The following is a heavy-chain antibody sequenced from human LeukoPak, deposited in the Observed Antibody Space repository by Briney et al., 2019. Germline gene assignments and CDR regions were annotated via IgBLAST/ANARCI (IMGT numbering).Heavy chain of an antibody. J-gene: IGHJ4*02. CDR3: VRDGDNLGRNFDY. CDR2: IKQDGSEK. D-gene: IGHD4-17*01. V-gene: IGHV3-7*01. CDR1: GFTFSSYW. Sequence: GGSLRLSCAASGFTFSSYWMSWVRQAPGKGLEWAANIKQDGSEKYYVDSVKGRFTISRDNTKNTLYLQMNSLRAEDTAVYYCVRDGDNLGRNFDYWGQGTLVTVSS.